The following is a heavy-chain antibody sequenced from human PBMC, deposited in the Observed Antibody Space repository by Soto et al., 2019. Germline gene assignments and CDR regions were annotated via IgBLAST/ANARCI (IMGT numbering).Heavy chain of an antibody. V-gene: IGHV1-69*01. Sequence: QVQLVQSGAEVKKPGSSVKVSCKASGGTFSSYAISWVRQAPGQGLAWMGGIIPISGTANYAQKFQGRVTISADESTSTAYMELSSLRSEDTAVYYCARSQGSSTSLEIYYYYYYGMEVWGQGTTVTVSS. CDR2: IIPISGTA. CDR1: GGTFSSYA. J-gene: IGHJ6*02. CDR3: ARSQGSSTSLEIYYYYYYGMEV. D-gene: IGHD2-2*01.